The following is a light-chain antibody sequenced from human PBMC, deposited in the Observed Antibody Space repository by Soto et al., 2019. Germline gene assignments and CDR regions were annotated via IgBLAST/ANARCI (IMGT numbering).Light chain of an antibody. CDR3: QQFGTSLPIT. Sequence: EIVLRQSPGTLSLSPGEAARLSCRASQSVSRSYLAFQQQKPGQTPRLLIYAASSRATGMPDRFSGSGSGTDFTLTIIRLESGDFAVYYCQQFGTSLPITFGQGTRLEIK. J-gene: IGKJ5*01. CDR1: QSVSRSY. V-gene: IGKV3-20*01. CDR2: AAS.